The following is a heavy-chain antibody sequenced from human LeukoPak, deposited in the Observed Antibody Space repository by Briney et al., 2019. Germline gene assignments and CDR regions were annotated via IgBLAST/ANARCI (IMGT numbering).Heavy chain of an antibody. CDR1: GYTFTGYY. CDR3: ARAGGYYDSSGYYTTLLFDY. CDR2: INPNSGGT. V-gene: IGHV1-2*02. J-gene: IGHJ4*02. Sequence: GASVKASCKASGYTFTGYYMHWVRQAPGQGLEWMGWINPNSGGTNYAQKFQGRVTMTRDTSISTAYMELSRLRSDDTAVYYCARAGGYYDSSGYYTTLLFDYWGQGTLVTVSS. D-gene: IGHD3-22*01.